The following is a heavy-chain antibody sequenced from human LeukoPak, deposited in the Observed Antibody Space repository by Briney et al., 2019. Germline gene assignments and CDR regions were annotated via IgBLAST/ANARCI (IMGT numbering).Heavy chain of an antibody. J-gene: IGHJ4*02. CDR3: AALRYFDWLFDY. CDR1: GYTFTGYY. V-gene: IGHV1-2*02. Sequence: ASVKVSCKASGYTFTGYYMHWVRQAPGQGLDWMGWINPNSGGTNYAQKFQGRVTMTRDTSISTAYMGLSRLRSDDTAVYYCAALRYFDWLFDYWGQGTLVTVSS. D-gene: IGHD3-9*01. CDR2: INPNSGGT.